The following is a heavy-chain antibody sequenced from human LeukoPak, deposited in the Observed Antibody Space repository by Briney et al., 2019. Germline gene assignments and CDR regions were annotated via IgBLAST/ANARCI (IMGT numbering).Heavy chain of an antibody. CDR3: VRDASETKMGWVYFDY. CDR1: GFTFSRYE. J-gene: IGHJ4*02. Sequence: GGSLRLSCEASGFTFSRYEMNWVRQVPGKGLEWLSYISRYDTLIQYADSVKGRFTISRDDAKNSLYLQMNSLRAEDTGVYHCVRDASETKMGWVYFDYWGQGTLVTVSS. D-gene: IGHD4-17*01. CDR2: ISRYDTLI. V-gene: IGHV3-48*03.